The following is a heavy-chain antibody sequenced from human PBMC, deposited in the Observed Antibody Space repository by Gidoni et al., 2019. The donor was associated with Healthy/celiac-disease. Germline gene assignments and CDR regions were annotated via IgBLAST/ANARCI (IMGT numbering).Heavy chain of an antibody. CDR2: MDSEGSSR. D-gene: IGHD1-26*01. J-gene: IGHJ4*02. CDR1: GSALSSYW. Sequence: EVQLVESGGGLVQPGGSLRLPCAAPGSALSSYWMHWVRQAPGKGRVWVSRMDSEGSSRSYAGSVKDRFSIARDNAKNTLYLQMNSLRAENTAVYDCARGPTTYSGSSYGTPFGDYWGQGTLVTVSS. V-gene: IGHV3-74*01. CDR3: ARGPTTYSGSSYGTPFGDY.